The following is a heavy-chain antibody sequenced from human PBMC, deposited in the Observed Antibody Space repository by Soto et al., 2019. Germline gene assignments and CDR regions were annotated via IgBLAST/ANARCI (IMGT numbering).Heavy chain of an antibody. CDR3: AQFLGAAGQFDY. D-gene: IGHD6-13*01. CDR2: IYWDDDK. CDR1: GFSLSTNGVG. Sequence: QITLKESGPTLVKPTQTLTLTCTFSGFSLSTNGVGVGWIRQPPGKALEWLALIYWDDDKRYSPSLKSRLTITKATSHNQVVLTMTHMDPVDTATYSCAQFLGAAGQFDYWGQGTLVTVSS. V-gene: IGHV2-5*02. J-gene: IGHJ4*02.